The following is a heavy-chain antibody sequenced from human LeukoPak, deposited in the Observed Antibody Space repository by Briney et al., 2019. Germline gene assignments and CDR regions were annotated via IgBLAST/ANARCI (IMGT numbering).Heavy chain of an antibody. CDR2: ISTYNGNT. D-gene: IGHD6-19*01. CDR1: GYTFTSYG. J-gene: IGHJ5*02. V-gene: IGHV1-18*01. CDR3: ARDQTGIAVAGTGWFDP. Sequence: GASVKVSCKASGYTFTSYGISWVRQAPGQGLEWMGWISTYNGNTNYAQKLQGRVTMTTDTSTSTAYMDLRSLRSDDTAVYYCARDQTGIAVAGTGWFDPWGQGTLVIVSS.